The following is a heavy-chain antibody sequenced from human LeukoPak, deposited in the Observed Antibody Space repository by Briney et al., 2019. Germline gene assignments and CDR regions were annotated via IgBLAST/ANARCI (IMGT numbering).Heavy chain of an antibody. CDR1: GFTFSSYG. J-gene: IGHJ4*02. Sequence: PGRSLRLSCAASGFTFSSYGVHWVRQAPGKGLEWVAVIWHDGSNKYYADSVKGRFTISRDNSKNTLYLQMNSLRAGDTAVYYCAKDYDYGDYEVYYFDYWGQGTLVTVSS. CDR2: IWHDGSNK. V-gene: IGHV3-33*06. CDR3: AKDYDYGDYEVYYFDY. D-gene: IGHD4-17*01.